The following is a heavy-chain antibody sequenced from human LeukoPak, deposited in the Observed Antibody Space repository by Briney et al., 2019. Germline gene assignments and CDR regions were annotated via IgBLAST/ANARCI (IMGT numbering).Heavy chain of an antibody. D-gene: IGHD6-19*01. V-gene: IGHV4-34*09. CDR3: ARVQVAGIDY. J-gene: IGHJ4*02. CDR1: GGSFSGYY. CDR2: IYYSGST. Sequence: SETLSLTCAVYGGSFSGYYWSWIRQPPGKGLEWIRYIYYSGSTYYNPSLKSRVIISVDTSMNQFSLKLRSVTAADTAVYYCARVQVAGIDYWGQGTLVTVSS.